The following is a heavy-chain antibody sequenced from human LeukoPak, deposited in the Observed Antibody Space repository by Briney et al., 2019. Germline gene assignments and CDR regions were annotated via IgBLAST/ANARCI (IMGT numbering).Heavy chain of an antibody. J-gene: IGHJ6*04. CDR1: GGTFSSYA. Sequence: GASVKVSCKASGGTFSSYAISWVRQAPGQGLEWMGGIIPMFGTANYAQKFQGRVTITADKSTSTAYMELSSLRSEDTAVYYCARDGDQVRGAEYYYYGMDVWGKGTTVTVSS. CDR2: IIPMFGTA. D-gene: IGHD3-10*01. CDR3: ARDGDQVRGAEYYYYGMDV. V-gene: IGHV1-69*06.